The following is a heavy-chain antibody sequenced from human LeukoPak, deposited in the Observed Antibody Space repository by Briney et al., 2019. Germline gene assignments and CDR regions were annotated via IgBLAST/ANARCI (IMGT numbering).Heavy chain of an antibody. Sequence: ASVKVSCKASGYTFTDYYMHWVQQAPRKGLEWMGRVDPADGEAAYAEKFQGRVTLTADPSRATAYMELASLRSEDTAMYYCARARGYYYDSSGEGYAFDIWGQGTMVTVSS. CDR3: ARARGYYYDSSGEGYAFDI. D-gene: IGHD3-22*01. CDR1: GYTFTDYY. V-gene: IGHV1-69-2*01. J-gene: IGHJ3*02. CDR2: VDPADGEA.